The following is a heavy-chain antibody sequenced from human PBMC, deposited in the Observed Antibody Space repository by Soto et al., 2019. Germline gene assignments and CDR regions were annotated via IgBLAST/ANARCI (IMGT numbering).Heavy chain of an antibody. CDR2: VNTGGGTI. Sequence: EVQLVESGGGLVQPGGSLRLSCAASGFTFSSYEMNWVRQAPGKGLEWLACVNTGGGTIYYADSVKGRFTISRDNAKNSVYLQMDSLRGVYTAVYYGARDGIVRWFDPWGQGTLVTVSS. CDR3: ARDGIVRWFDP. CDR1: GFTFSSYE. D-gene: IGHD2-15*01. V-gene: IGHV3-48*03. J-gene: IGHJ5*02.